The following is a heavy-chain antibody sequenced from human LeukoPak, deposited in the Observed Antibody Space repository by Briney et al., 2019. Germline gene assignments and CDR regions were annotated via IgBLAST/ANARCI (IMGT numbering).Heavy chain of an antibody. CDR3: ARDRGSSGWEYYHYYGMGV. V-gene: IGHV4-59*01. D-gene: IGHD6-19*01. J-gene: IGHJ6*02. Sequence: TSETLSLTCTVSGGSISSYYWSWIRQPPGKGLEWIGHIYYSGSTNYNPSLKSRVTISVDTSKNQFSLKLSSVTAADTAVYYCARDRGSSGWEYYHYYGMGVWGQGTTVTVSS. CDR2: IYYSGST. CDR1: GGSISSYY.